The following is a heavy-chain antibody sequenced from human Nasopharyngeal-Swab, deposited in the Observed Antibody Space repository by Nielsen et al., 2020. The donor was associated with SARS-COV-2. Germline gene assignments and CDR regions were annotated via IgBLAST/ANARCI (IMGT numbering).Heavy chain of an antibody. CDR2: IYYSGST. V-gene: IGHV4-59*01. Sequence: SETLSLTCTVSGGSISFYYWSWIRQPPGKGLEWIGYIYYSGSTNYNPSLKSRVTISVDTSKNQFSLKLSSVTAADTAVYYCAREARATQWPIFADLYYFDYWGQGTLVTVSS. J-gene: IGHJ4*02. CDR1: GGSISFYY. CDR3: AREARATQWPIFADLYYFDY. D-gene: IGHD3-9*01.